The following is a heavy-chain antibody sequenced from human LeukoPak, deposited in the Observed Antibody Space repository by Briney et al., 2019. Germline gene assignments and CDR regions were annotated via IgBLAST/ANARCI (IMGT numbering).Heavy chain of an antibody. Sequence: SETLSLTCTVSGGSISSYYWSWIRQPPGKGLEWIGYIYYCGSTNYNPSLKSRVTISVDTSKNQFSLKLSSVTAADTAVYYCAGRVTGTTTDYYYGMDVWGQGTTVTVSS. CDR1: GGSISSYY. CDR2: IYYCGST. V-gene: IGHV4-59*01. D-gene: IGHD1-20*01. CDR3: AGRVTGTTTDYYYGMDV. J-gene: IGHJ6*02.